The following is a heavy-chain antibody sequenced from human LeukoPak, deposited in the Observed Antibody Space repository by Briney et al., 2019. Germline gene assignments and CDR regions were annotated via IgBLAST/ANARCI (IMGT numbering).Heavy chain of an antibody. D-gene: IGHD6-19*01. CDR2: IYYSGST. Sequence: SETLSLTCTVSGGSISSYYWSWIRQPPGKGLEWIGYIYYSGSTNYNPSLKSRVTISVDTSKNQFSLKLSSVTAADTAVYYCAREDSVAGKAAPYFDYWGQGTLVTVSS. CDR1: GGSISSYY. V-gene: IGHV4-59*01. J-gene: IGHJ4*02. CDR3: AREDSVAGKAAPYFDY.